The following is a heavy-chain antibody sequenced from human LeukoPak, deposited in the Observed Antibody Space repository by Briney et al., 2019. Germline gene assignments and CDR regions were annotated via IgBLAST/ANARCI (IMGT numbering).Heavy chain of an antibody. CDR1: GFTFDDYD. J-gene: IGHJ4*02. CDR2: ISWNGGSI. V-gene: IGHV3-9*01. D-gene: IGHD4-23*01. Sequence: GGSLRLSCAASGFTFDDYDMHWVRQASGKGLEWVSGISWNGGSIGYADSVKGRFTISRDNAKNTLYLQMNSLRAEDTSVYYCATSSYGGNFGLFDYWGQGILVTVSS. CDR3: ATSSYGGNFGLFDY.